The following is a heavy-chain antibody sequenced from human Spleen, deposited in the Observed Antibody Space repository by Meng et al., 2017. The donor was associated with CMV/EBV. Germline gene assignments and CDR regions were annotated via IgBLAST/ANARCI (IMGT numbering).Heavy chain of an antibody. V-gene: IGHV1-69*05. CDR2: IIPIFGTA. CDR3: ARGYYDFSPRADYYYYYGMGV. J-gene: IGHJ6*02. Sequence: SVKVSCKASGGTFSSYAISWVRQAPGQGLEWMGGIIPIFGTANYAQKFQGRVTITTDESTSTAYMELSSLRSEDTAVYYCARGYYDFSPRADYYYYYGMGVWGQGTTVTVSS. D-gene: IGHD3-3*01. CDR1: GGTFSSYA.